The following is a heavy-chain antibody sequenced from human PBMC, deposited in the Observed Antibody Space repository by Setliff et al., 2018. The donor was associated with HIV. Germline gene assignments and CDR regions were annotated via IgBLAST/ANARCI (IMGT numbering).Heavy chain of an antibody. CDR2: INLVTTKT. V-gene: IGHV1-3*01. CDR3: ANGGSGGQFDH. Sequence: ASVKVSCKTSGYTFTQSHDLHWVRQVPGQGPEWMGWINLVTTKTAYLQKFQGRVIITRDTSASTAFMEMSSLRSEDTAVYFCANGGSGGQFDHWGQGTLVTVSS. D-gene: IGHD3-16*01. CDR1: GYTFTQSHD. J-gene: IGHJ4*02.